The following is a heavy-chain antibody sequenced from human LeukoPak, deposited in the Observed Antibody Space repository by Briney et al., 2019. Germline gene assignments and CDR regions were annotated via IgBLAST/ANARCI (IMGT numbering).Heavy chain of an antibody. Sequence: ASVKVSCKASGGTFSSYAISWVRQAPGQGLEWMGRIIPILGIANYAQKFQGRVTITADKSTSTAYMELSSLRSEDTAVYYCARVNVTMVRGVIMSLNWFDPWGQGTLVTVSP. CDR1: GGTFSSYA. J-gene: IGHJ5*02. D-gene: IGHD3-10*01. V-gene: IGHV1-69*04. CDR2: IIPILGIA. CDR3: ARVNVTMVRGVIMSLNWFDP.